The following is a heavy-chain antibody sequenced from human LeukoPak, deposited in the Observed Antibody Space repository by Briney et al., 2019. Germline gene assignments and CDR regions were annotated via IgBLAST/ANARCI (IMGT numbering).Heavy chain of an antibody. CDR3: ARLGNNWNDWNNYYFDY. V-gene: IGHV1-2*02. J-gene: IGHJ4*02. D-gene: IGHD1-20*01. CDR1: GYTFTGYY. CDR2: INPNSGGT. Sequence: ASVKVSCKASGYTFTGYYMHWVRQAPGQGLEWMGWINPNSGGTNYAQKFQGRVTMTRDKSISTAYLQWSSLKASDTAMYYCARLGNNWNDWNNYYFDYWGQGTLVTVSS.